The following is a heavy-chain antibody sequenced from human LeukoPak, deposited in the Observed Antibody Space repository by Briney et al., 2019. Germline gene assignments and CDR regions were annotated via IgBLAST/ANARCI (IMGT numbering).Heavy chain of an antibody. CDR1: GFTFSSYA. J-gene: IGHJ4*02. CDR2: ISGSGGST. CDR3: ARGSGYYYPNFDY. D-gene: IGHD3-22*01. V-gene: IGHV3-23*01. Sequence: GGSLRLSCAASGFTFSSYAMSWVRQAPGKGLEWVSAISGSGGSTYYADSVKGRFTISRDNAKNSLYLQMNSLRGEDTAVYYCARGSGYYYPNFDYWGQGTLVTVSS.